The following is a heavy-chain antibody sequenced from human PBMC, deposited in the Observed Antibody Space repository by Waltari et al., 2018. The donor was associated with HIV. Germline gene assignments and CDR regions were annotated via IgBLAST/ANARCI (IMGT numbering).Heavy chain of an antibody. CDR2: IYYSGST. V-gene: IGHV4-39*07. CDR3: AREEIDIVVVPAATLFDY. Sequence: QLQLQESGPGLVKPSETLSLTCTVSGGSISSSSYYWGWIRQHPGKGLEWIGSIYYSGSTYYNPSLKSRVTISVDTSKNQFSLKLSSVTAADTAVYYCAREEIDIVVVPAATLFDYWGQGTLVTVSS. J-gene: IGHJ4*02. D-gene: IGHD2-2*01. CDR1: GGSISSSSYY.